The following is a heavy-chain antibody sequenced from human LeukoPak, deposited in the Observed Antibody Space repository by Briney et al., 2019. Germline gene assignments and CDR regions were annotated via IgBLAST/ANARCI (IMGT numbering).Heavy chain of an antibody. V-gene: IGHV3-7*05. CDR3: ARVAAAGGYDSSDVFDY. CDR2: IKQDGSEE. D-gene: IGHD5-12*01. J-gene: IGHJ4*02. CDR1: GFTFSNYW. Sequence: PGGSLKLSCTASGFTFSNYWMSWVRQTPEKGLEWLANIKQDGSEEVYVDSVKGRFTVSRDNAQSSLYLEMTRLRAEDTAVYYCARVAAAGGYDSSDVFDYWGQGTLVTVSS.